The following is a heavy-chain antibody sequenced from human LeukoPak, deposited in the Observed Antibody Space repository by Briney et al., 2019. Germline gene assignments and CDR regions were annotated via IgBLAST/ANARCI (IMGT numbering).Heavy chain of an antibody. V-gene: IGHV4-39*02. CDR3: ARDGIVVVVAATLDY. CDR1: GGSISSSSYY. CDR2: IYYSGSM. J-gene: IGHJ4*02. D-gene: IGHD2-15*01. Sequence: SETLSLTCTVSGGSISSSSYYWGWIRQPPGKGLEWIGSIYYSGSMFYNPSLKSRVTISVDTSKNQFSLKLSSVTAADTAVYYCARDGIVVVVAATLDYWGQGTLVTVSS.